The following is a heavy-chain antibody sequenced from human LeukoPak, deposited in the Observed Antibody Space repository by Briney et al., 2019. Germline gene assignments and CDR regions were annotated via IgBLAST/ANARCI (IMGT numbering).Heavy chain of an antibody. CDR1: GLTVSNDY. CDR3: ARDPAYYDSSGYFGY. Sequence: GGSLRLSCAASGLTVSNDYMSWVRQAPGKGLEWVSVIYVGGGPTYYADSVRGRFTISRDNSKNTVYLQMNSLRPEDTAVYYCARDPAYYDSSGYFGYWGQGTLVTVSS. D-gene: IGHD3-22*01. V-gene: IGHV3-66*02. CDR2: IYVGGGPT. J-gene: IGHJ4*02.